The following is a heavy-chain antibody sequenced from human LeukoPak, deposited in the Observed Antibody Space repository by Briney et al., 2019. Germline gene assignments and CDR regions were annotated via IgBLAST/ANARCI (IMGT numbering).Heavy chain of an antibody. CDR3: ARVDFADAFDI. V-gene: IGHV4-38-2*01. J-gene: IGHJ3*02. CDR2: TYHSGST. CDR1: GYSISSGYY. Sequence: SETLSLTCAVSGYSISSGYYWGWIRQPPGKGLEWIGRTYHSGSTHYNPSLKSRVTISVDTSKIPFALKPSSVTAADTAVYYCARVDFADAFDIWGQGTMVTVSS.